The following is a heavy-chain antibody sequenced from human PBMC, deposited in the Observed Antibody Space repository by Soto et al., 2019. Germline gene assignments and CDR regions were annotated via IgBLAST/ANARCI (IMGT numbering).Heavy chain of an antibody. CDR1: GDSISGDDR. V-gene: IGHV4-4*02. Sequence: QVQLQESGPGLVQPSGTLSLTCTVSGDSISGDDRWSWVRQPPGKGLEWIGEILHSGATNYNPSLKSRVTISVDKSKNQFSLKLNSVTAADTAMFYCATQGFYRMGVWGRWTTVTVSS. CDR3: ATQGFYRMGV. CDR2: ILHSGAT. J-gene: IGHJ6*02.